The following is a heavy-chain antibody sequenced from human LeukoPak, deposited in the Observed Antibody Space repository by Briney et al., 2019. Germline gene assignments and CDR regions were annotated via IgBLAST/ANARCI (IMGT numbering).Heavy chain of an antibody. D-gene: IGHD3-22*01. CDR3: AREGQLVTTNGDEYYYDSSGYSQAHFDY. CDR2: ISSSSSTI. V-gene: IGHV3-48*01. J-gene: IGHJ4*02. CDR1: GFTFSSYS. Sequence: GVLRLSCAASGFTFSSYSMNWVRQAPGKGLEWVSYISSSSSTIYYADSVKGRFTISRDNAKNSLYLQLNRLRAEDTAVYYCAREGQLVTTNGDEYYYDSSGYSQAHFDYWGQGTLVTVSS.